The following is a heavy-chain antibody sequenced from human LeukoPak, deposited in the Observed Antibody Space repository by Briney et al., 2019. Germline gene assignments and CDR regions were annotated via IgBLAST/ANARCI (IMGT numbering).Heavy chain of an antibody. CDR3: AREIYRDPYGMDV. D-gene: IGHD4-17*01. Sequence: SETLSLTCAVSGGSISSSNWWSWVRQPPGKGLEWIGEIYHSGSTNYNPSLKSRVTISVDKSKNQFSLKLSSVTAADTAVYYCAREIYRDPYGMDVWGQGTTVTVSS. CDR1: GGSISSSNW. V-gene: IGHV4-4*02. CDR2: IYHSGST. J-gene: IGHJ6*02.